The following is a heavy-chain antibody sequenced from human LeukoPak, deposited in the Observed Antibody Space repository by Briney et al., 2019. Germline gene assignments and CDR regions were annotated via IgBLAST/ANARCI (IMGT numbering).Heavy chain of an antibody. CDR1: GFTFDDYA. J-gene: IGHJ4*02. Sequence: GGSLRLSCAASGFTFDDYAMPWVRQAPGKGLEWVSGISWNSGSIGYADSVKGRFTISRDNSKNTVYLQMNSLRAEDTAVYYCARDNRTAYFDYWGQGTLVTVSS. V-gene: IGHV3-9*01. CDR2: ISWNSGSI. CDR3: ARDNRTAYFDY.